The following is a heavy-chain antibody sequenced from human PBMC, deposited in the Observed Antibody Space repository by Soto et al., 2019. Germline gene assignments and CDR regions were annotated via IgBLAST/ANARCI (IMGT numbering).Heavy chain of an antibody. Sequence: GESLKISCATSGFTFSSYGMHWVRQAPGKGLEWVAVISYDGSNKYYADSVKGRFTISRDNSKNTLYLQMNSLRAEDTAVYYCAKDGGPLRYFDWLVDYWGQGTLVTVSS. CDR1: GFTFSSYG. D-gene: IGHD3-9*01. J-gene: IGHJ4*02. CDR2: ISYDGSNK. V-gene: IGHV3-30*18. CDR3: AKDGGPLRYFDWLVDY.